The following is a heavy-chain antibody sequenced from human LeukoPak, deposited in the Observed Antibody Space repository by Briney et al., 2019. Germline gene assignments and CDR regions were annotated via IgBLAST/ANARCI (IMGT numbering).Heavy chain of an antibody. CDR3: ARFLYGDHAFDY. V-gene: IGHV4-59*12. J-gene: IGHJ4*02. D-gene: IGHD4-17*01. CDR2: IYYSGST. CDR1: GGSISSYF. Sequence: PSETLSLTCTVSGGSISSYFWSWIRQPPGKGLGWVGYIYYSGSTNYNPSLKSRVTMSIDASKNQFSLKLSSVTAADTAVYYCARFLYGDHAFDYWGQGTLVTVSS.